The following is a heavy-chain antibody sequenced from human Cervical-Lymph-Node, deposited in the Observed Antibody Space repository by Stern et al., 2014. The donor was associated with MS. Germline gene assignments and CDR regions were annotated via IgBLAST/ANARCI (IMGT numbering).Heavy chain of an antibody. CDR3: ATVTSLPTKYFYNGMDV. CDR1: GYPFNTYA. J-gene: IGHJ6*02. CDR2: INAATGST. D-gene: IGHD4-17*01. V-gene: IGHV1-3*01. Sequence: QVQLVQSGAEVQKPGASVRISCKASGYPFNTYAIYWVRQAPPQSLEWMGWINAATGSTKYSQKFQGRVSITRDTSASTVYMDLSSLRSEDTAVYYCATVTSLPTKYFYNGMDVWGQGTTVTVSS.